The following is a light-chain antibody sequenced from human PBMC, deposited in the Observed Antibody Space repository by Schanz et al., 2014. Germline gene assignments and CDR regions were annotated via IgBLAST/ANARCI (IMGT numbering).Light chain of an antibody. Sequence: QSALTQPRSVSGSPGQSVTISCTGTSSDVGGYNSVSWYQQHPGKAPKLIIYDVSKRPSGVPDRFSDSKSGNTASLTISGLQAEDEADYYCCSYAGGYTWVFGGGTKLTVL. CDR2: DVS. CDR1: SSDVGGYNS. J-gene: IGLJ3*02. V-gene: IGLV2-11*01. CDR3: CSYAGGYTWV.